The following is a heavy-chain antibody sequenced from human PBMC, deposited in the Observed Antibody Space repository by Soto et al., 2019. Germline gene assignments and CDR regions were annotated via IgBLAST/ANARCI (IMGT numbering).Heavy chain of an antibody. CDR1: GGSIGTSAYY. CDR3: SRRAPEGFDP. CDR2: INHSGNT. Sequence: SETLSLTCAVSGGSIGTSAYYWGWIRQAPGKGLEWIGSINHSGNTYLSPSLKDRVTMSVDTYKNSFSLKLRSANAAETGLYYCSRRAPEGFDPWGQGTLVTVSS. V-gene: IGHV4-39*01. J-gene: IGHJ5*02.